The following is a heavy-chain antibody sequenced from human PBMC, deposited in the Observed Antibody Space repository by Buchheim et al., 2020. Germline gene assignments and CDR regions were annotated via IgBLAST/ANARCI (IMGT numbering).Heavy chain of an antibody. V-gene: IGHV3-23*01. J-gene: IGHJ6*02. D-gene: IGHD2/OR15-2a*01. CDR3: AKDGMNSRSGYGMDV. CDR1: GFIFSTYA. CDR2: LNSDGGNT. Sequence: EVQLLESGGDLVQPGGSLRLSCAASGFIFSTYAMSWVRQAPGKGPEWVSSLNSDGGNTFYAASVKGRFNISRDNSKNTVYLEMSSLRVDDTAVYYCAKDGMNSRSGYGMDVWGQGTT.